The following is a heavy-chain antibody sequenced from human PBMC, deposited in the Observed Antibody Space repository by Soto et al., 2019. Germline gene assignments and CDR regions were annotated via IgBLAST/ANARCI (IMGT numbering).Heavy chain of an antibody. J-gene: IGHJ4*02. D-gene: IGHD6-13*01. CDR1: GFTFSSYA. V-gene: IGHV3-23*01. CDR2: ISAGGGSS. CDR3: ASKHSSRAFDY. Sequence: EVQVLESGGGLVEPGGSLRLSCTASGFTFSSYAMSWVRQAPGKGLEWVSGISAGGGSSYYADSVKGRFTISRDNSKNTVYLQMNSLRAEDTAVYYCASKHSSRAFDYWGQGTLVTVSS.